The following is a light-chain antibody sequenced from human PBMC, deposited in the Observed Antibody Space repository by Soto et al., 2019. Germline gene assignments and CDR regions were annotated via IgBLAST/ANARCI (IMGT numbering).Light chain of an antibody. CDR3: MQRIQLPET. J-gene: IGKJ2*01. CDR2: GAS. CDR1: QSLLRSDGKSS. Sequence: DIVMTQTPLSLSVSPGQPASISCKSSQSLLRSDGKSSLYWYLQKPGQSPQLLIYGASTRLSGVPERFSGSGSGTDFTLKISRVEAEDVGVYYCMQRIQLPETFGQGTKLEI. V-gene: IGKV2D-29*02.